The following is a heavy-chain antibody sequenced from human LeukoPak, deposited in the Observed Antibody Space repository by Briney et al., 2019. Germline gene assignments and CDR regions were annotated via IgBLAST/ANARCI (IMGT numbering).Heavy chain of an antibody. D-gene: IGHD4/OR15-4a*01. V-gene: IGHV3-53*01. CDR1: GFTVSSNS. Sequence: TGGSLRLSCTVSGFTVSSNSMSWVRQAPGKGLEWVSFICSDNTHYSDSVKGRFTISRDNSKNTLYLQMNSLRAEDTAVYYCARRAGAYSHPYDYWGQGTLVTVSS. CDR3: ARRAGAYSHPYDY. J-gene: IGHJ4*02. CDR2: ICSDNT.